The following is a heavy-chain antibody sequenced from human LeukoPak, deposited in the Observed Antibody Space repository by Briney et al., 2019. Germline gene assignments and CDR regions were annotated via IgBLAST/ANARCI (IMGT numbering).Heavy chain of an antibody. V-gene: IGHV3-48*04. Sequence: GGSLRLSCAASGFTFSSYSMNWVRQAPGKGLEWVSYISSSSSTIYYADSVKGRFTISRDNAKNSLYLQMNSLRAEDTAVYYCARGGGRSGWHFDYWGQGTLVTVSS. D-gene: IGHD6-19*01. CDR2: ISSSSSTI. CDR1: GFTFSSYS. J-gene: IGHJ4*02. CDR3: ARGGGRSGWHFDY.